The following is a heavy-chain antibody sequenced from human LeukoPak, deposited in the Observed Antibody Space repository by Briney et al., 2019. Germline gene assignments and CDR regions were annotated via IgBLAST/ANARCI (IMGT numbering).Heavy chain of an antibody. Sequence: ASVKVSCKASGYTFTSYGISWVRQAPGQGLEWMGWISAYNGNTNYAQKLQGRVTMTTDTSTSTAYMELRSLRSDDTAVYYCARDGNYFLWGVAAPRGVNYNSGMDVGGKGTTVTVPS. V-gene: IGHV1-18*01. CDR3: ARDGNYFLWGVAAPRGVNYNSGMDV. D-gene: IGHD3-10*01. CDR2: ISAYNGNT. CDR1: GYTFTSYG. J-gene: IGHJ6*04.